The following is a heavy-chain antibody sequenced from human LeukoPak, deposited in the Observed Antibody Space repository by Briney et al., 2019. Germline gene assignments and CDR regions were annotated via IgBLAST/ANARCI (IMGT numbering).Heavy chain of an antibody. CDR1: GGYISSSGYY. J-gene: IGHJ5*02. V-gene: IGHV4-39*07. Sequence: SETLSLTCTVSGGYISSSGYYWAWIRQPPGKGLECIGGIYYSGNTNYNPSLKSRVTISLDTSKNQFSLKVTSVTAADTAVYYCAKIEDSGYDYRGWFDPWGQGTLVTVSS. CDR2: IYYSGNT. CDR3: AKIEDSGYDYRGWFDP. D-gene: IGHD5-12*01.